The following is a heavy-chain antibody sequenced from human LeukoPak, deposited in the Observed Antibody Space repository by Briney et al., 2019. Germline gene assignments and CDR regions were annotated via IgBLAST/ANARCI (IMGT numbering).Heavy chain of an antibody. CDR2: ITSGSSYI. J-gene: IGHJ6*03. CDR1: GFTFNNYN. CDR3: ARDPYSGNYGAYYYYYMDV. Sequence: KSGGSLRLSCAASGFTFNNYNMNWVRQAPGQRLEWVSSITSGSSYIYYADSVKGRFTISRDNAKSSLYLQMDSLRAEDTAVYYCARDPYSGNYGAYYYYYMDVWGKGTTVTISS. V-gene: IGHV3-21*01. D-gene: IGHD1-26*01.